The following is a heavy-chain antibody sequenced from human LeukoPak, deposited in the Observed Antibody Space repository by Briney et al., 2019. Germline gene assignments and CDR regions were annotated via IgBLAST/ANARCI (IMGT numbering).Heavy chain of an antibody. D-gene: IGHD2-15*01. CDR2: IYYSGST. Sequence: SETLSLTCTVSGGSISSYYWSWIRQPPGKGLEWIGSIYYSGSTYYNPSLKSRVTISVDTSKNQFSLKLSSVTAADTAVYYCARDSPGEDCSGGSCYITFFGYWGQGTLVTVSS. CDR1: GGSISSYY. CDR3: ARDSPGEDCSGGSCYITFFGY. V-gene: IGHV4-59*12. J-gene: IGHJ4*02.